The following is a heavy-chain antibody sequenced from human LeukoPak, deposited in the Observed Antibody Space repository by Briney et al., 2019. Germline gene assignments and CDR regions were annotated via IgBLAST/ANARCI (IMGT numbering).Heavy chain of an antibody. V-gene: IGHV4-59*01. CDR1: GGSISSYY. D-gene: IGHD3-22*01. CDR3: ARTGLDYYDSSGYYILGGAFDI. CDR2: IYYSGST. J-gene: IGHJ3*02. Sequence: SETLSLTCTVSGGSISSYYWSWIRQPPGKGLEWIGYIYYSGSTHYNPSLKSRVTISVDTSKNQFSLKLSSVTAADTAVYYCARTGLDYYDSSGYYILGGAFDIWGQGTMVTVSS.